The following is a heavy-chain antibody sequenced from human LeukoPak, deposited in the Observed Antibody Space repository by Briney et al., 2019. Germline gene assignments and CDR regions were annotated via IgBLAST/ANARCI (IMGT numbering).Heavy chain of an antibody. CDR2: IKQDGSEK. V-gene: IGHV3-7*01. CDR1: GFTFSSYS. Sequence: PGGSLRLSCAASGFTFSSYSMNWVRQAPGKGLEWVANIKQDGSEKYYVDSVKGRFTISRDNAKNSLYLQMNSLRAEDTAVYYCARSYYDFWSGYYFGLYYFDYWGQGTLVTVSS. J-gene: IGHJ4*02. CDR3: ARSYYDFWSGYYFGLYYFDY. D-gene: IGHD3-3*01.